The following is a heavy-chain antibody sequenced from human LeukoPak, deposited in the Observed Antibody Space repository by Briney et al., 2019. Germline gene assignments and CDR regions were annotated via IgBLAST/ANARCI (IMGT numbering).Heavy chain of an antibody. V-gene: IGHV3-30*18. Sequence: PGRSLRLSCEASGFTFSNHGMNWVRQAPGKGLEWVAVIAYDGSIKHYEDSVKGRFSISRDNPKNTLYLEMNSLRAEDTAVYYCAEEVGGSGSSYLTYFDCWGQGILVTVSS. CDR3: AEEVGGSGSSYLTYFDC. D-gene: IGHD3-10*01. CDR1: GFTFSNHG. CDR2: IAYDGSIK. J-gene: IGHJ4*02.